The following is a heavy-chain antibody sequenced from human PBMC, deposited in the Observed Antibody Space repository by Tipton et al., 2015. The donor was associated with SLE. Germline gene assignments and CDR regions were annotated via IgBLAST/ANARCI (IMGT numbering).Heavy chain of an antibody. Sequence: LRLSCAVSGYSISSGYYWGWIRQPAGKGLEWIGRIYTSGSTNYNPSLKSRVTMSVDTSKNQFSLKLSSVTAADTAVYYCARGDILTGYYFDYWGQGTLVTVSS. CDR2: IYTSGST. J-gene: IGHJ4*02. D-gene: IGHD3-9*01. CDR3: ARGDILTGYYFDY. V-gene: IGHV4-61*02. CDR1: GYSISSGYY.